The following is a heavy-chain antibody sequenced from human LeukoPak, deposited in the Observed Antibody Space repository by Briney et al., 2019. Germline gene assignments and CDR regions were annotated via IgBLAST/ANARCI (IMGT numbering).Heavy chain of an antibody. Sequence: PGGSLRLSCVAYGTTFDRYSMGWVRQAPGKGLEGVSYISSGSNTRLYAESVKGRFTISRDNSNDSLFLQMNSLRAEDSAVYYCARERYLPSGGYYYMDVWGKGTTVTVSS. V-gene: IGHV3-48*04. CDR1: GTTFDRYS. CDR2: ISSGSNTR. CDR3: ARERYLPSGGYYYMDV. D-gene: IGHD5-12*01. J-gene: IGHJ6*03.